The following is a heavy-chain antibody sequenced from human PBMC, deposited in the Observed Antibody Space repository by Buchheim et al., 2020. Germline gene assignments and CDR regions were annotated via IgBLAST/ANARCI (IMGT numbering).Heavy chain of an antibody. V-gene: IGHV3-48*03. Sequence: EVQLVESGGGLVQPGGSLRLSCAASGFTFSSYEMNWVRQAPGKGLEWVSYISSSGSTIYYADSVKGRFTISRDNAKNSLYLQMNSLRAEDTAVYYCARELAEVVSSGWYGPSVYYGMDVWGQGTT. J-gene: IGHJ6*02. D-gene: IGHD6-19*01. CDR3: ARELAEVVSSGWYGPSVYYGMDV. CDR2: ISSSGSTI. CDR1: GFTFSSYE.